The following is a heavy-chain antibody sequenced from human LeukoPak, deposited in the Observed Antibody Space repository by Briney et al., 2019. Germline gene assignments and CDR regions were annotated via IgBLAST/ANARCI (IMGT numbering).Heavy chain of an antibody. CDR2: IIPIFGTA. D-gene: IGHD6-19*01. J-gene: IGHJ4*02. Sequence: SVKVSCKASGRTFSSYAISWVRQATGQGLEWMGGIIPIFGTANYAQKFQGRVTITADESTSTPYMELGSLRSQDTAVYYWARCSKDESSGWYVFDYGGQGTLVTLSS. CDR1: GRTFSSYA. CDR3: ARCSKDESSGWYVFDY. V-gene: IGHV1-69*13.